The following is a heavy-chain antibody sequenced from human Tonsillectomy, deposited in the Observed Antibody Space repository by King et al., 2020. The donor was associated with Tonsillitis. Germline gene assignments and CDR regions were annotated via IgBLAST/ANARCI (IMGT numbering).Heavy chain of an antibody. Sequence: VQLVESGGGLVQPGGSLRLSCAASGCTFSSYWMSWVRQAPGKGMEWVANIKQDGSEKYYVDSVKGRFTISRDNAKNSLYLQMNSLRAEDTAVYYCARVGEPYYYYYYMDVWGKGTTVTVSS. CDR3: ARVGEPYYYYYYMDV. D-gene: IGHD2-21*01. J-gene: IGHJ6*03. V-gene: IGHV3-7*01. CDR1: GCTFSSYW. CDR2: IKQDGSEK.